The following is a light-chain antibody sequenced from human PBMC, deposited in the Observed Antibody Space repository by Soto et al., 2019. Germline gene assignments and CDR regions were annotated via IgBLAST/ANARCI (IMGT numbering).Light chain of an antibody. CDR3: SSYTSSSTLPFV. Sequence: QSVLTQPASVSGSPGQSITISCTGTSSDVGGYNYVSWYQQHPGKAPKLMIYEVSNRPSGVSNRFSGSKSGNTASLTISELQAEDEADYYCSSYTSSSTLPFVFGTGTKLTVL. J-gene: IGLJ1*01. V-gene: IGLV2-14*01. CDR2: EVS. CDR1: SSDVGGYNY.